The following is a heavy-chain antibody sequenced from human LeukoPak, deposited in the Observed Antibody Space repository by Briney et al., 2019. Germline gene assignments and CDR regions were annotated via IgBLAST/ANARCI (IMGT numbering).Heavy chain of an antibody. V-gene: IGHV4-39*02. CDR1: GGSISSDSYY. D-gene: IGHD2-15*01. CDR3: ARRVGGYCSGGSCYRTGVYYFDY. J-gene: IGHJ4*02. Sequence: PSETLSLTCTVSGGSISSDSYYWGWLRRPPGKGLEWIGSIYYSGSTSYNPSLKSRVTLNLDTSENHLSLKLSSVTASDTAVYYCARRVGGYCSGGSCYRTGVYYFDYWGQGTLVTVSS. CDR2: IYYSGST.